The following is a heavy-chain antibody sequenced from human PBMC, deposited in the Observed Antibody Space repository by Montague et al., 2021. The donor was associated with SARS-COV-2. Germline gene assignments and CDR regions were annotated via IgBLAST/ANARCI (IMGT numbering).Heavy chain of an antibody. CDR3: ARHARGEGYTSWFDS. CDR2: IYYTGSR. D-gene: IGHD5-24*01. V-gene: IGHV4-61*01. CDR1: GDSVSRGSSY. Sequence: SETLSLTCTVSGDSVSRGSSYWSWIRQPPGKGLEWIGYIYYTGSRKYNSSLKSRLTISVDTSKNQFSLKLSSVTAVDTAVYYCARHARGEGYTSWFDSWGQGTLVTVSS. J-gene: IGHJ5*01.